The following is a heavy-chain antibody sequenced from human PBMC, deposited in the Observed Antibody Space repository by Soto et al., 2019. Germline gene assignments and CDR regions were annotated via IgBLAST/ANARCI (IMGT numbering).Heavy chain of an antibody. CDR2: ISSSSNYI. V-gene: IGHV3-21*02. J-gene: IGHJ3*01. CDR3: VKDGGSYFAHAFDV. D-gene: IGHD3-22*01. CDR1: GFTSYTYT. Sequence: EEQLVESGGGLVKPGGSLTLSCAASGFTSYTYTMHWVRQAPGKGLEWVSSISSSSNYIYYADSVKGRFTISRDNARNSLYLQMNSLRAEDTAVYYCVKDGGSYFAHAFDVWGQGTMVTVSS.